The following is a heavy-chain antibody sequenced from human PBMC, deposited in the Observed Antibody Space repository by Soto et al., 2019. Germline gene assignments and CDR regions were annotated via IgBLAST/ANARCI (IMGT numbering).Heavy chain of an antibody. CDR1: GGTRRSFINYP. Sequence: SVQVSCKASGGTRRSFINYPINWVRQAPGQGLEWMGGIVPNVGTVNYAQKFQGRVTITADKSTGTAYMEVSSLRSEDTALYYCARRDTSGFLRYFDNWGQGTLVTVSS. V-gene: IGHV1-69*06. CDR3: ARRDTSGFLRYFDN. CDR2: IVPNVGTV. D-gene: IGHD3-3*01. J-gene: IGHJ4*02.